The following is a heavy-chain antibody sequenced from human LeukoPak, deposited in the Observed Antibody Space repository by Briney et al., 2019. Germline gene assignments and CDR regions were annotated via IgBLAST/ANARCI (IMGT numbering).Heavy chain of an antibody. D-gene: IGHD1-1*01. CDR1: GFTFSTYD. CDR3: ARDGKDGRSFDY. V-gene: IGHV3-33*01. J-gene: IGHJ4*02. CDR2: IWYDGSNK. Sequence: GGSLRLSCAASGFTFSTYDMHWVRQAPGKGLEWVALIWYDGSNKYYADSVRGRFPISRDNSKNTVYLQMNSLRAEDTAVYYCARDGKDGRSFDYWGQGTLVSVSS.